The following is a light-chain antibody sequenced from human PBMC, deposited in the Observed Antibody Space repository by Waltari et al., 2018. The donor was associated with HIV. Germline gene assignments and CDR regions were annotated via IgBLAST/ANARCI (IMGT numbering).Light chain of an antibody. CDR1: HSVSSN. J-gene: IGKJ4*01. V-gene: IGKV3-15*01. CDR3: QEYKNWPLST. CDR2: GAS. Sequence: IVMTQSPAPLSASPGDRATLSCRASHSVSSNLAWYQQKPGQAPRLLISGASTRATGIPARFSGSGSETEFTLTIGSLQSEDFAVYYCQEYKNWPLSTFGGGTKVEIK.